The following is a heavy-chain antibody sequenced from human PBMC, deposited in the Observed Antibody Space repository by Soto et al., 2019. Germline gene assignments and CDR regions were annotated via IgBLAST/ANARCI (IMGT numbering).Heavy chain of an antibody. Sequence: QVQLQESGPGLVKPSQTLSLTCTVSGGSISNAEYYWSWIRQPPGKGLEWIGYISHSGSPDYNPSLNRRFTISVETSKNLFSLKVSSVTVAATAVYYCDRDGPGYDSGQFDYWGQGILVTVSS. CDR2: ISHSGSP. CDR3: DRDGPGYDSGQFDY. J-gene: IGHJ4*02. V-gene: IGHV4-30-4*01. D-gene: IGHD6-19*01. CDR1: GGSISNAEYY.